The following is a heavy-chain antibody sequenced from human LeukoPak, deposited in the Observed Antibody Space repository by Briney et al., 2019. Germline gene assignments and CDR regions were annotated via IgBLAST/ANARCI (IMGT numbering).Heavy chain of an antibody. J-gene: IGHJ6*03. CDR1: GFTVSRNY. V-gene: IGHV3-74*01. Sequence: GGSLRLSCAASGFTVSRNYMSWVRQAPGKGLVWVSRINSDGSSTSYAGSVKGRFTISRDNAKNTLYLQMNSLRAEDTAVYYCARGGKSTSYYYDSSGPSYWSYYYYMDVWGKGTTVTVSS. CDR3: ARGGKSTSYYYDSSGPSYWSYYYYMDV. CDR2: INSDGSST. D-gene: IGHD3-22*01.